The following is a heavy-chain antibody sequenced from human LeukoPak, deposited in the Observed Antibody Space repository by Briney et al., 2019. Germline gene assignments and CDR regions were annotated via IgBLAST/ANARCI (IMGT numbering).Heavy chain of an antibody. CDR1: GGSISSYY. Sequence: SETLSLTCTVSGGSISSYYWSWIRQPAGKGLEWIGRIYKSGSTNYNPSLKSRVTISVDTSKNQLSLKLSSVTAADTAVYYCAREIAAAGTGFDYWGQGTLVTVSS. CDR2: IYKSGST. CDR3: AREIAAAGTGFDY. V-gene: IGHV4-4*07. D-gene: IGHD6-13*01. J-gene: IGHJ4*02.